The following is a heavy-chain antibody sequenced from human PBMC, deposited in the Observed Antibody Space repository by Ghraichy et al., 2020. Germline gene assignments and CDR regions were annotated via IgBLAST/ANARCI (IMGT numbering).Heavy chain of an antibody. D-gene: IGHD1-26*01. CDR2: ISNDGTHK. J-gene: IGHJ4*02. CDR1: GFTFSSYV. V-gene: IGHV3-30*18. Sequence: GGSLRLSCAASGFTFSSYVMHWVRQAPGKGLEWVPVISNDGTHKYYVDSVKGRFTISRDNSNNMVYLQMNSLRVDDTAVYFCAKKDGTSGSLDYGGQGTLVTGSP. CDR3: AKKDGTSGSLDY.